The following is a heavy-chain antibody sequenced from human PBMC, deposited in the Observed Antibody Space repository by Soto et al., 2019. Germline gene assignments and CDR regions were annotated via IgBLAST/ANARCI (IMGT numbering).Heavy chain of an antibody. J-gene: IGHJ4*02. D-gene: IGHD3-3*01. CDR2: IYYSGST. CDR3: ARVESSLAAGDFDY. CDR1: GGSISIGGYY. V-gene: IGHV4-31*03. Sequence: SETLSLTCTVSGGSISIGGYYWSCIRQHPGKGLEWIGYIYYSGSTYYNPSLKSRVTISVDTSKNQFSLKLSSVTAADTAVYYCARVESSLAAGDFDYWGQGTLVTVSS.